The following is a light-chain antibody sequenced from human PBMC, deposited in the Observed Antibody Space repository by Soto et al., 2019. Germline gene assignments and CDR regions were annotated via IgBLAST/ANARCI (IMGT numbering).Light chain of an antibody. CDR3: QQLNNYPRT. CDR1: QGISSS. V-gene: IGKV1-9*01. Sequence: IQLTQSPSSLSASVGDRVTITCRASQGISSSLAWYQQKPGKAPKLLIYAASTLQSGVPSRFSGSGSGTDFTLTINRLQPEDFATYYCQQLNNYPRTFGPGTKVDIK. J-gene: IGKJ3*01. CDR2: AAS.